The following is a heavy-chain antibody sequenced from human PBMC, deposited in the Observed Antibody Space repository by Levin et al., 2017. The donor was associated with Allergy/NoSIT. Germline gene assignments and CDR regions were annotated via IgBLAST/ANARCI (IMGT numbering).Heavy chain of an antibody. D-gene: IGHD6-13*01. V-gene: IGHV1-18*01. CDR3: ARVRREPLVRRYYYYYMDI. Sequence: ASVKVSCKASGYTFTSYDINWVRQAPGQGLEWMGWISGYNGNTNYAQKLQDRVTMTTDTSTSTAYMELGSLRSDDTAVYYCARVRREPLVRRYYYYYMDIWGKGTTVTVSS. CDR2: ISGYNGNT. J-gene: IGHJ6*03. CDR1: GYTFTSYD.